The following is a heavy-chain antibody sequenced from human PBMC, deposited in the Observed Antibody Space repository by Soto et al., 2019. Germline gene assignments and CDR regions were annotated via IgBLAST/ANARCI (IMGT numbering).Heavy chain of an antibody. CDR1: GYTFTSYA. V-gene: IGHV1-3*01. CDR3: ARGGGAYDFWSGYYTGWFDP. Sequence: ASVKVSCKASGYTFTSYAMHWVRQAPGQRLEWMGWINAGNGNTKYSQKFQGRVTITRDTSASTAYMELSSLRSEDTAVYYCARGGGAYDFWSGYYTGWFDPWGQGTLVTVSS. J-gene: IGHJ5*02. CDR2: INAGNGNT. D-gene: IGHD3-3*01.